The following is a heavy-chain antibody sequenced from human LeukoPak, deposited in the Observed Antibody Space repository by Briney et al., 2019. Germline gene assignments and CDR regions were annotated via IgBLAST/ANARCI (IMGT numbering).Heavy chain of an antibody. D-gene: IGHD1-1*01. CDR1: GFTFDDYA. CDR2: ISWNSGSI. J-gene: IGHJ4*02. CDR3: ANWNELGGGFDY. Sequence: GRSLRLSCAASGFTFDDYAMHWVRQAPGKGLEWVSGISWNSGSIGYADSVKGRFTISRDNAKNSLYLQMNSLRAEDTALYYCANWNELGGGFDYWGQGTLFTVSS. V-gene: IGHV3-9*01.